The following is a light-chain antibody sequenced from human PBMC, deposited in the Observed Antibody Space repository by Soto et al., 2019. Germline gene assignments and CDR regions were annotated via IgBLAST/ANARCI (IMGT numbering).Light chain of an antibody. J-gene: IGKJ1*01. CDR3: QRRYRTPWR. CDR2: AAS. CDR1: QSISSY. Sequence: DSQSAESGSSVSLGGGGRVTITCRASQSISSYLNWYQQKPGKAPKLLIYAASSLQSGVPSRFSGSGSGTDFALTMSSLQPGYFATYYCQRRYRTPWRYGQGTKVDIK. V-gene: IGKV1-39*01.